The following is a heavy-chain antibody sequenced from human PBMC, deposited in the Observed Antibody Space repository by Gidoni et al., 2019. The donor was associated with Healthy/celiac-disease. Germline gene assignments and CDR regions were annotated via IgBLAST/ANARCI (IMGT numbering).Heavy chain of an antibody. Sequence: QVQLQESGPGLVTLSETLSLTCTFSGGSIRSYYWRWIRQPPGKGLEWIGYIYYSGSTNYNPSLKSRVTISVDTSKNQFSLKLSSVTAADTAVYYCARDSIAAAGARYYYYYGMDVWGQGTTVTVSS. CDR3: ARDSIAAAGARYYYYYGMDV. V-gene: IGHV4-59*01. CDR2: IYYSGST. J-gene: IGHJ6*02. CDR1: GGSIRSYY. D-gene: IGHD6-13*01.